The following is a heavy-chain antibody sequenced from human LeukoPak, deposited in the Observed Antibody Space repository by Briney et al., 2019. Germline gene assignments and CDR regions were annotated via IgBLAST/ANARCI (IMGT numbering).Heavy chain of an antibody. CDR2: IIPIFGTT. J-gene: IGHJ3*02. V-gene: IGHV1-69*13. D-gene: IGHD3-22*01. CDR1: GGTFSNYA. CDR3: ARPTTYYYDSSAYHVDGFDI. Sequence: ASVKVSCKASGGTFSNYAISWVRQAPGQGLEWMGGIIPIFGTTNYAQKFQGRVTITADESTNTAYMELSSLRSEDTAVYYCARPTTYYYDSSAYHVDGFDIWGQGTMVTVSS.